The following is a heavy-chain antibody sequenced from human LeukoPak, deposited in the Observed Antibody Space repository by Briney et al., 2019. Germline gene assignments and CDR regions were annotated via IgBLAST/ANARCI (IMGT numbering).Heavy chain of an antibody. J-gene: IGHJ4*02. CDR2: ITNSGGSK. D-gene: IGHD3-22*01. CDR3: AKTDSSGSLTYFDF. CDR1: GSTFSSYA. V-gene: IGHV3-23*01. Sequence: GGSLRLSCAASGSTFSSYAITWVRQAPGKGLEWVSGITNSGGSKYYGDPVKGRFTISRDNSKNTVYLQMNSLRAEDTAVYYCAKTDSSGSLTYFDFLGQGTLVTVSS.